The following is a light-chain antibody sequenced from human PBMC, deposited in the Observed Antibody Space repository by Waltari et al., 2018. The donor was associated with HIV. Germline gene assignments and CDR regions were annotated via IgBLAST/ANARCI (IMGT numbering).Light chain of an antibody. Sequence: DIQMTQSPSYLSASVGDRVTITCRASQHINNYVSWYQQKPGKAPKLLMYSASSLQSAVPRRFSGSGYATDFTLTISNLQPDDFGTYYCHQSYNNPFTFGVGTKVDI. CDR1: QHINNY. J-gene: IGKJ4*01. CDR2: SAS. V-gene: IGKV1-39*01. CDR3: HQSYNNPFT.